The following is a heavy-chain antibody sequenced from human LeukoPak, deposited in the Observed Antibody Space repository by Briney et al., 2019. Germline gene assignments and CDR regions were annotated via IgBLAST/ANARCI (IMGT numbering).Heavy chain of an antibody. CDR3: ARDQGVPYYFDY. V-gene: IGHV1-2*02. CDR2: INPNSGGT. D-gene: IGHD3-10*01. CDR1: GYTFPGYY. J-gene: IGHJ4*02. Sequence: GASVKVSCKASGYTFPGYYMHWVRQAPAQGLEWMGWINPNSGGTNYAQKFQGRVTMTRDTSISTAYMELSRLRSDDTAVYYCARDQGVPYYFDYWGQGTLVTVSS.